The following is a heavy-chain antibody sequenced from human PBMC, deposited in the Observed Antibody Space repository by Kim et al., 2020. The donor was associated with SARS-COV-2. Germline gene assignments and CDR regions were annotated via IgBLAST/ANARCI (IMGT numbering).Heavy chain of an antibody. CDR1: GGTFSSYA. V-gene: IGHV1-69*13. CDR3: ARLARWFGELPYYYYGMDV. D-gene: IGHD3-10*01. Sequence: SVKVSCKASGGTFSSYAISWVRQAPGQGLEWMGGIIPIFGTANYAQKFQGRVTITADESTSTAYMELSSLRSEDTAVYYCARLARWFGELPYYYYGMDVWGQGTTVTVSS. J-gene: IGHJ6*02. CDR2: IIPIFGTA.